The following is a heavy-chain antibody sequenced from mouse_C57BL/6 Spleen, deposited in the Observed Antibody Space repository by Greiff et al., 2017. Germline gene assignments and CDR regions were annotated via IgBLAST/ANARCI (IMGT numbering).Heavy chain of an antibody. CDR2: ISYDGSN. CDR1: GYSITSGYY. V-gene: IGHV3-6*01. J-gene: IGHJ2*01. CDR3: AKASPYLEYYFDY. Sequence: VQLKESGPGLVKPSQSLSLTCSVTGYSITSGYYWNWIRQFPGNKLEWMGYISYDGSNNYNPSLKNRISITRDTSKNQFFLKLNSVTTEDTATYYCAKASPYLEYYFDYWGQGTTLTVSS.